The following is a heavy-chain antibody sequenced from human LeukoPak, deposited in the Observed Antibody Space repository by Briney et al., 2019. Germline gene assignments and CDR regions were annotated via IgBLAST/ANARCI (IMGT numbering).Heavy chain of an antibody. V-gene: IGHV3-74*01. CDR1: GFTFSSYW. J-gene: IGHJ4*02. Sequence: GGSLRLSCAASGFTFSSYWMHRVRQAPGKGLVWVSRINSDGSSTSYADSVKGRFTISRDNAKNTLYLQMNSLRAEDTAVYYCARGPYDFWSGYKGTAYFDYWGQGTLVTVSS. CDR3: ARGPYDFWSGYKGTAYFDY. D-gene: IGHD3-3*01. CDR2: INSDGSST.